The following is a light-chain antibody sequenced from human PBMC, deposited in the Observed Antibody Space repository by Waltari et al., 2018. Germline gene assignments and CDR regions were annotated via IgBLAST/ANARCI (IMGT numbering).Light chain of an antibody. CDR1: SSDVGGYYY. J-gene: IGLJ2*01. Sequence: QSALTQPASVSGSPGQSITISCPGTSSDVGGYYYVSWYQQPPGKAPKLMIYDVSKRPSGVSNRFSGSKSGNTASLTISGLQAEDEADYYCCSYAGSSTFVVFGGGTKLTVL. CDR2: DVS. CDR3: CSYAGSSTFVV. V-gene: IGLV2-23*02.